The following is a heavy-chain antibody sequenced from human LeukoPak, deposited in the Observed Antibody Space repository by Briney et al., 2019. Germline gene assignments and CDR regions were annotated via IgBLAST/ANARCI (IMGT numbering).Heavy chain of an antibody. V-gene: IGHV1-8*01. CDR3: ARGGYSYDFDY. Sequence: ASATVSCKASGYTFTSYDINWVRQATGQGLEWMGWMNPNSGNTGYAQKFQGRVTMTRNTSISTAYIELSSLRSEDTAVYYCARGGYSYDFDYWGQGTLVTVSS. J-gene: IGHJ4*02. CDR1: GYTFTSYD. CDR2: MNPNSGNT. D-gene: IGHD5-12*01.